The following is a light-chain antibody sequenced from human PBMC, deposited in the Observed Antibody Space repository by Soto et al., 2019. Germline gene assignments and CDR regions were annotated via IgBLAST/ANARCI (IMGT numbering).Light chain of an antibody. CDR2: GAS. J-gene: IGKJ1*01. CDR3: QQYNNWPWT. V-gene: IGKV3-15*01. Sequence: EIMMTQSPATLSASPGERATLYCRASQSVSSKLAWYQRKPGQGPRLLIYGASTRATGIAARISGSGSGTEFTLTISSLQSEDFAIYYCQQYNNWPWTFGQGTKVDIK. CDR1: QSVSSK.